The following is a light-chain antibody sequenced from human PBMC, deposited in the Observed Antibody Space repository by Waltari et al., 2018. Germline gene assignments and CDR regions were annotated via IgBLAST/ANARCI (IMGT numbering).Light chain of an antibody. J-gene: IGLJ3*02. V-gene: IGLV1-44*01. Sequence: QSVLTQPPSASGTPGQSVTISCSGSSSNIGSNSVNWYQQLPGSAPKLLIYNDEHRPSGVPDRFSGSKSGTSASLAISGLQSEDEADYYCAAWDDSLNGGVFGGGTKLTVL. CDR1: SSNIGSNS. CDR2: NDE. CDR3: AAWDDSLNGGV.